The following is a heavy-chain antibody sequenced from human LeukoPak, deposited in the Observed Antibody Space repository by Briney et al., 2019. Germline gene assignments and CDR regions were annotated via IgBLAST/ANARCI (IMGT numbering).Heavy chain of an antibody. Sequence: QPGGSLRLSXAASGFTFSSYWMHWVRQAPGKGLVWVSRINSDGNSTNYADSVKGRFTISRDNAKNTLYLQMNSLRAEDTAVYYCARDLVDCGGDCHNWFDPWGQGTLVTVSS. CDR1: GFTFSSYW. D-gene: IGHD2-21*01. V-gene: IGHV3-74*01. CDR3: ARDLVDCGGDCHNWFDP. J-gene: IGHJ5*02. CDR2: INSDGNST.